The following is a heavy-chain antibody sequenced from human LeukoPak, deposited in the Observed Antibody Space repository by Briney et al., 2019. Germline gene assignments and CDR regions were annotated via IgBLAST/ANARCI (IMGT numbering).Heavy chain of an antibody. CDR3: ANRLGYGGNSGFFDY. CDR2: ISGSGGST. CDR1: GFTFSSYA. D-gene: IGHD4-23*01. V-gene: IGHV3-23*01. Sequence: PGGSLRLSCAASGFTFSSYAMSWVRQAPGKGLEWVSAISGSGGSTYYAGSVKGRFTISRDNSKNTLYLQMNSLRAEDTAVYYCANRLGYGGNSGFFDYWGQGTLVTVSS. J-gene: IGHJ4*02.